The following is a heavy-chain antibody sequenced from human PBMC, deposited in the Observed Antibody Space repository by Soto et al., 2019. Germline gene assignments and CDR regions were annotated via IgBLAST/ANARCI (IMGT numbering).Heavy chain of an antibody. D-gene: IGHD3-10*01. J-gene: IGHJ4*02. Sequence: QVQLVQSGAAVKKPGASVKVSCKASGYTFTSYGISWVRQAPGQGLEWMGWISAYNVNTNYAQKLQGRVTMTTDTSTSTSYMEMRSLRSDDTAVYYCARGDILLVRGVIIPYSLSDYWVQGTLVTVSS. CDR3: ARGDILLVRGVIIPYSLSDY. CDR1: GYTFTSYG. V-gene: IGHV1-18*01. CDR2: ISAYNVNT.